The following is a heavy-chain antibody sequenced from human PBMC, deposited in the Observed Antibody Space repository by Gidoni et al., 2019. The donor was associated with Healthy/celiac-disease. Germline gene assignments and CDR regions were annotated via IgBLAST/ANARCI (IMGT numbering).Heavy chain of an antibody. Sequence: QVQLQQSGPGLVKPSQTLSPTCAISGDSVSSNSAAWNWIRQSPSRGLEWLERTYYRSKWYNDYAVSVKSRITINPDTSKNQFSRQLNSVTPEDTAVYYCARVGPMGQPNWFDPWGQGTLVTVSS. D-gene: IGHD3-16*01. CDR1: GDSVSSNSAA. V-gene: IGHV6-1*01. J-gene: IGHJ5*02. CDR3: ARVGPMGQPNWFDP. CDR2: TYYRSKWYN.